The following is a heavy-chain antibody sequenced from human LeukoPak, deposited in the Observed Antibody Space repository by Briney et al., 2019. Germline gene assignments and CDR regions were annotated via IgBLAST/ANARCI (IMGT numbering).Heavy chain of an antibody. Sequence: GGSLRLSCAASGFPFDISWLNWVRQAPGKGPEWVATMKPDGSEKYYVDSVKGRFTISKDNAKNSVYLQMDSLRVEDTAVYYCAKDAFWGRGNLVTVSS. CDR1: GFPFDISW. V-gene: IGHV3-7*01. CDR2: MKPDGSEK. CDR3: AKDAF. J-gene: IGHJ4*02.